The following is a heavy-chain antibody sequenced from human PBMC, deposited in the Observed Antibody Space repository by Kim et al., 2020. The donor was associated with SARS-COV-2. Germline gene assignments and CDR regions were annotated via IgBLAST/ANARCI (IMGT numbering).Heavy chain of an antibody. CDR3: AKTQLRYSSSWTPIEYF. CDR1: GFTFSSYG. V-gene: IGHV3-30*18. CDR2: ISYDGSNK. Sequence: GGSLRLSCAASGFTFSSYGMHWVRQAPGKGLEWVAVISYDGSNKYYADSVKGRFTISRDNSKNTLYLQMNSLRAEDTAVYYCAKTQLRYSSSWTPIEYF. J-gene: IGHJ1*01. D-gene: IGHD6-13*01.